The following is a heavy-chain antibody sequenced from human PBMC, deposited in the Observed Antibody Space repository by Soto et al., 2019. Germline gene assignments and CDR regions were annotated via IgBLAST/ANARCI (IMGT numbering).Heavy chain of an antibody. Sequence: QVQLVQSGAEVKKSGSSVKVSCKASGGTFSSYAVSWVRQAPGQGLEWMGGIIPIFGTADYAQKFQGRVTITADESTSTAYMELSSLRSKDMAVYYCARHVPAAGYYYGMDVWGQGTTVTVSS. J-gene: IGHJ6*02. V-gene: IGHV1-69*12. CDR1: GGTFSSYA. CDR3: ARHVPAAGYYYGMDV. D-gene: IGHD2-2*01. CDR2: IIPIFGTA.